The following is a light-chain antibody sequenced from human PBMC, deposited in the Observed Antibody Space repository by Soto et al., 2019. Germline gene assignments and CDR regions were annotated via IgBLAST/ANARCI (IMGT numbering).Light chain of an antibody. CDR3: QQYNSYWT. CDR1: QSISSW. V-gene: IGKV1-5*01. Sequence: DIHMTQYPSPMSASVGDRVTITCRASQSISSWLAWYQQKPGKAPKLLIYDASSLESGVPSRFSGSGSGTEFTLTISSLQPDDFATYYCQQYNSYWTFGQGTKVDIK. CDR2: DAS. J-gene: IGKJ1*01.